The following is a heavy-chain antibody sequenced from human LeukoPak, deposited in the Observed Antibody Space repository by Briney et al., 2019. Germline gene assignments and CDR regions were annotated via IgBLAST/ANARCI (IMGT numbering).Heavy chain of an antibody. D-gene: IGHD3-10*02. Sequence: GGSLRLSCAASGFTFSDDNMRWIRQAPGKGLEWVSYISSSGSTIYYADSVKGRFTISRDNAKNSLYLQMNSLRAEDTAVYYCAELGITMIGGVWGKGTTVTISS. J-gene: IGHJ6*04. CDR2: ISSSGSTI. CDR1: GFTFSDDN. V-gene: IGHV3-11*04. CDR3: AELGITMIGGV.